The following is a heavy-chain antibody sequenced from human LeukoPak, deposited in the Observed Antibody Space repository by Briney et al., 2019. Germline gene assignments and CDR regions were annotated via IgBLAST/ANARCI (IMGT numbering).Heavy chain of an antibody. Sequence: SETLSLTCTVSGGSISSYYWSWIRQPPGKGLEWIGYIYYSGSTNYNPSLKSRVTISVDTSKNQFSLKLSSVTAADTAVYYCARGDCSSTICYSPMDVWGKGTTVTVSS. J-gene: IGHJ6*03. V-gene: IGHV4-59*12. CDR3: ARGDCSSTICYSPMDV. D-gene: IGHD2-2*01. CDR1: GGSISSYY. CDR2: IYYSGST.